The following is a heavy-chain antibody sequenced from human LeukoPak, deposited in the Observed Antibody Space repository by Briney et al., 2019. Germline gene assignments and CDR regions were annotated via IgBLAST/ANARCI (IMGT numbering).Heavy chain of an antibody. CDR1: GGSISSSSYY. Sequence: SETLSLTCTVSGGSISSSSYYWGRIRQPPGKGLGWIGSIYYSGSTYYNPSLKSRVTISVDTSKNQFSLKLSSVTAAGTAVYYCARHATTLRFLGSMDVWGKGTTVTVSS. CDR2: IYYSGST. CDR3: ARHATTLRFLGSMDV. J-gene: IGHJ6*04. D-gene: IGHD3-3*01. V-gene: IGHV4-39*01.